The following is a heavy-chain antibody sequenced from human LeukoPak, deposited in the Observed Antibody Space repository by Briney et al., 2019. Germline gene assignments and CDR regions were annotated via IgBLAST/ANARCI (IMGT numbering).Heavy chain of an antibody. CDR2: IYYSGST. Sequence: SETLSLTCTVSGGSISSHYGSWIRQPPGKGLEWIGYIYYSGSTNYNPSLKSRVTISVDTSKNQFSLKLSAVTAADTAVYYCARELVAPYYYYYYMDVWGKGTTVTVSS. CDR1: GGSISSHY. D-gene: IGHD2-15*01. J-gene: IGHJ6*03. CDR3: ARELVAPYYYYYYMDV. V-gene: IGHV4-59*11.